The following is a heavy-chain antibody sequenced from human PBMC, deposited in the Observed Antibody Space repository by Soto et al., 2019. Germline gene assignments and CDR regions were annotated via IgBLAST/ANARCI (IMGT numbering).Heavy chain of an antibody. J-gene: IGHJ4*02. Sequence: TSETLSLTCTVSGGSISSGGYYWSWIRQHPGKGLEWIGYIFYSGTTYYNPSLKSRVTISVDTSKNQFSLKLSSVTAADTAVYYCARDGEDYCGGDCYLRLSLGYWGQGTLVTVSS. CDR3: ARDGEDYCGGDCYLRLSLGY. CDR2: IFYSGTT. D-gene: IGHD2-21*02. V-gene: IGHV4-31*03. CDR1: GGSISSGGYY.